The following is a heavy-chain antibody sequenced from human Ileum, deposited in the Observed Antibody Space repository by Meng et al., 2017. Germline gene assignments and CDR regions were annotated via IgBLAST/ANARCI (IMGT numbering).Heavy chain of an antibody. Sequence: VQLQVAGPGLLTPSGTLSRICTVSCDSVTTSHYQWGWIRQPPGKGLEWIGYASTNYNPSLKSRLTISLDTSKNQVSLKLTSVTAADTAVYYCARDHWGSLDYWGQGILVTVSS. J-gene: IGHJ4*02. CDR1: CDSVTTSHYQ. D-gene: IGHD7-27*01. CDR3: ARDHWGSLDY. CDR2: AST. V-gene: IGHV4-61*01.